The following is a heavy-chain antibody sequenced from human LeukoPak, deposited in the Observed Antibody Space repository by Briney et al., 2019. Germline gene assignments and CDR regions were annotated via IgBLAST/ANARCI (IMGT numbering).Heavy chain of an antibody. CDR3: ARALSGYTQFDY. CDR1: GFTFSSYA. D-gene: IGHD3-22*01. J-gene: IGHJ4*02. Sequence: GGSLRLSCAASGFTFSSYAMSWVRQAPGKGLEWVSAIRGSGGSTYYADSVTGRFTISRDNSKNTMYLQIKRLRAEDTAVYYCARALSGYTQFDYWGQGTLVTVSS. CDR2: IRGSGGST. V-gene: IGHV3-23*01.